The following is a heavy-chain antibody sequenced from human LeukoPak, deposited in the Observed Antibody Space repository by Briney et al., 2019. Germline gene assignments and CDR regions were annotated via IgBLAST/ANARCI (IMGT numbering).Heavy chain of an antibody. CDR2: IYYSGST. J-gene: IGHJ5*02. D-gene: IGHD1-26*01. V-gene: IGHV4-39*01. Sequence: SETLSLTCTVSGGSISSSSYYWGWIRQPPGKGLEWIGSIYYSGSTYYNPSLKSRVTISVDTSKNQFSLKLSSVTAADTAVYYCAGGRSGSYQNTWGQGTLVTVSS. CDR1: GGSISSSSYY. CDR3: AGGRSGSYQNT.